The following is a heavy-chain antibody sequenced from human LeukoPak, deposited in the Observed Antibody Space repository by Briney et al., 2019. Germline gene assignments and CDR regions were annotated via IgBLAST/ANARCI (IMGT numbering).Heavy chain of an antibody. J-gene: IGHJ5*02. Sequence: PGGSLRLSCAASGFTFSSYAMHWVRQAPGKGLEWVAVISYDGSNKYYADSVKGRFTISRDNSKNTLYQQMNSLRAEDTAVYYCARDQDNWNLNWFDPWGQGTLVTVSS. CDR1: GFTFSSYA. D-gene: IGHD1-1*01. CDR2: ISYDGSNK. V-gene: IGHV3-30-3*01. CDR3: ARDQDNWNLNWFDP.